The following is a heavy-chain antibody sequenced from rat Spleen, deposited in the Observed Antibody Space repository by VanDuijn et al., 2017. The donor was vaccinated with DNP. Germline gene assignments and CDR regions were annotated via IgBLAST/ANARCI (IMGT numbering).Heavy chain of an antibody. D-gene: IGHD1-1*01. CDR1: GFIFSNYW. CDR3: ARQDPLLLTLIAN. V-gene: IGHV5-31*01. CDR2: ISTGGGNT. J-gene: IGHJ3*01. Sequence: EVQLVESGGGPVQPGRSLKISCIASGFIFSNYWMTWIRQAPGRGLEWVASISTGGGNTYYRDSVKGRFTISRDNAKRTLYLQVNSLRSEDTATYYCARQDPLLLTLIANWGQGTLVTVSS.